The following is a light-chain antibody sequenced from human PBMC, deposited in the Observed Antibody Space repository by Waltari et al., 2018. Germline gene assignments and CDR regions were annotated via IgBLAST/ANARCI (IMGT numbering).Light chain of an antibody. CDR1: HFNFASNS. Sequence: QSALSQPPSASGTPGPTVTIPCSGRHFNFASNSVSWSQHRPGTAPKLLNYGNDHRPLGVRYRFSGSKSGTSTSLAISGLQSDDEADYYCATWEGSQRVFGTGTKVTVL. CDR3: ATWEGSQRV. CDR2: GND. J-gene: IGLJ1*01. V-gene: IGLV1-44*01.